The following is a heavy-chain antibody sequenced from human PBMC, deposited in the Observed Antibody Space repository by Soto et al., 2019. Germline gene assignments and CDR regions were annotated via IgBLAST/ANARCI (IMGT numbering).Heavy chain of an antibody. CDR1: GYTFTTYW. Sequence: GESLKISCKTSGYTFTTYWIAWVRQVPGKGLEWMGIVYPGDSETRYKPSFQGQVTISADKSVSTAYLQWSRLKASDTAMYYCARSREGGYGGYDAPLDYWGQGTPVTVSS. V-gene: IGHV5-51*01. CDR2: VYPGDSET. CDR3: ARSREGGYGGYDAPLDY. D-gene: IGHD5-12*01. J-gene: IGHJ4*02.